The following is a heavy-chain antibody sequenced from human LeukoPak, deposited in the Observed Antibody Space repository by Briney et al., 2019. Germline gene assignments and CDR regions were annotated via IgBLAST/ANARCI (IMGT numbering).Heavy chain of an antibody. V-gene: IGHV4-39*07. CDR1: GGSISTSSYY. D-gene: IGHD3-16*01. CDR2: MYYSGSN. Sequence: SETLSLTCTVSGGSISTSSYYCGWVRQPPGKGLEWIASMYYSGSNYYNPSLKSRVTISVDTSKNQFSLKLSSVTAADTAVYHCAGGLWYLDLWGRGTLVTVSS. J-gene: IGHJ2*01. CDR3: AGGLWYLDL.